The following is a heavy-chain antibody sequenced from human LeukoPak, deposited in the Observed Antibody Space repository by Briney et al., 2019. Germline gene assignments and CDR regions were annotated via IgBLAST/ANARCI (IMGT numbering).Heavy chain of an antibody. CDR3: ASDGYNFALFDY. CDR1: GYTFTSYY. CDR2: INPSGGST. V-gene: IGHV1-46*01. D-gene: IGHD5-24*01. Sequence: ASVKVSCKASGYTFTSYYMHWVRQAPGQGLEWMGIINPSGGSTSYAQKFQGRVTMTRDTSISTAYMELSRLRSDDTAVYYCASDGYNFALFDYWGQGTLVTVSS. J-gene: IGHJ4*02.